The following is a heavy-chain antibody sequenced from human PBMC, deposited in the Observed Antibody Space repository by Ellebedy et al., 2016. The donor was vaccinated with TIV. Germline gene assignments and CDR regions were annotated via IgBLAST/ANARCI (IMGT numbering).Heavy chain of an antibody. CDR1: GFTFDDYG. V-gene: IGHV3-9*01. CDR2: ISWNSGSI. Sequence: LSLTCAASGFTFDDYGLHWVRQAPGKGLEWVSGISWNSGSIGYADSVKGRFTISRDNAKNTLYLQMNSLRAEDTAVYYCARTQFTSGGSCYSLWGQGTLVTVSS. J-gene: IGHJ4*02. D-gene: IGHD2-15*01. CDR3: ARTQFTSGGSCYSL.